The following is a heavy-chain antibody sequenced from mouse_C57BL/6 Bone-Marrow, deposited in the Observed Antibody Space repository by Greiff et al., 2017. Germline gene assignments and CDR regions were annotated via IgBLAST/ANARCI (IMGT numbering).Heavy chain of an antibody. V-gene: IGHV1-81*01. Sequence: VQLQQSGAELARPGASVKLSCKASGYTFTSYGISWVKQRTGQGLEWIGEIYPRSGNTYYNEKFKGKATLTADKSSSTAYMALRSLTSEDSAVYFCAREGNYGWYFDVWGTGTTVTVSS. CDR2: IYPRSGNT. D-gene: IGHD2-1*01. CDR1: GYTFTSYG. J-gene: IGHJ1*03. CDR3: AREGNYGWYFDV.